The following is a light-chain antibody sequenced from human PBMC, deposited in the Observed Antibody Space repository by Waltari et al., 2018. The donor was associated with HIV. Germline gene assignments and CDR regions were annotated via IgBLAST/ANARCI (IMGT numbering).Light chain of an antibody. CDR2: EVS. V-gene: IGLV2-8*01. J-gene: IGLJ2*01. Sequence: QSALTQPPSASGSPGQSVTISCTGTSSDVGGYNYVSWYQQHPGKAPKLTIYEVSKRPSGVPDRFSGSKSGNPASLTVSGLQAEDEADYYCSSYAGSNNWKVFGGGTKLTVL. CDR1: SSDVGGYNY. CDR3: SSYAGSNNWKV.